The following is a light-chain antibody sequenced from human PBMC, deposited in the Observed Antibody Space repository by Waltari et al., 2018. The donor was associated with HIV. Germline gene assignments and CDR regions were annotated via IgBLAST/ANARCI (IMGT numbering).Light chain of an antibody. Sequence: DIQMTQSPSSLSASVGDRVTITCRASQGISNYLAWNQQKPGKVPKLLIYAASTLQSGVPSRVSGSGFGTDFPPPISHLQPEDFATYFCQKYNSSPPFTFGPGTKVDIK. CDR1: QGISNY. CDR2: AAS. J-gene: IGKJ3*01. V-gene: IGKV1-27*01. CDR3: QKYNSSPPFT.